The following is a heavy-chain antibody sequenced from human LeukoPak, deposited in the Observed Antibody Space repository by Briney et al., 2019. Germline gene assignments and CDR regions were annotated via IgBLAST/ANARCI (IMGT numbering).Heavy chain of an antibody. CDR3: AGFPAGVQWLVRPRYYGMDV. CDR1: GFTFSDHY. V-gene: IGHV3-7*01. CDR2: IKQDGSEK. D-gene: IGHD6-19*01. Sequence: PGGSLRLSCAASGFTFSDHYIDWVRQAPGKGLEWVANIKQDGSEKYYVDSVKGRFTISRDNAKNSLYLQMNSLRAEDTAVYYCAGFPAGVQWLVRPRYYGMDVWGQGTTATVSS. J-gene: IGHJ6*02.